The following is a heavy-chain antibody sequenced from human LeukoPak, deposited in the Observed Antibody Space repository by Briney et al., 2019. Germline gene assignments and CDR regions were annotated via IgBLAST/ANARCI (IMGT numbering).Heavy chain of an antibody. Sequence: GGSLRLSCAASGFTFSSYAMSWVRQAPGKGLEWVSAISGSGGSTYYADSVKGRFTISRDNSKNTLYLQMNSLRAEDTAVYYCAKDGGIQLWLRLRYYYMDVWGKGTTVTVSS. CDR3: AKDGGIQLWLRLRYYYMDV. J-gene: IGHJ6*03. CDR1: GFTFSSYA. V-gene: IGHV3-23*01. D-gene: IGHD5-18*01. CDR2: ISGSGGST.